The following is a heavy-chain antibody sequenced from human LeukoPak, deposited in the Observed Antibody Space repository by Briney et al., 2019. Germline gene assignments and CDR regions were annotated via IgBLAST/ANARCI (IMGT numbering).Heavy chain of an antibody. CDR2: INHSGST. V-gene: IGHV4-34*01. Sequence: PSETLSLTCAVYGGSFSGYYWSWIRQPPGKGLEWIGEINHSGSTNYNPSLKSRVTISVDTSKNQFSLKLSSVTAADTAVYYRARGLGYCSSTSCHGYWGQGTLVTVSS. CDR1: GGSFSGYY. D-gene: IGHD2-2*01. J-gene: IGHJ4*02. CDR3: ARGLGYCSSTSCHGY.